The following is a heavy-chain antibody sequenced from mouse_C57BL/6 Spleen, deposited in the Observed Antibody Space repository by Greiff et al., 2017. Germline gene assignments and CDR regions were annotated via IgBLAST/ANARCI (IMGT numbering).Heavy chain of an antibody. CDR3: ARDDLAY. CDR1: GFTFSSYA. Sequence: EVHLVESGGGLVKPGGSLKLSCAASGFTFSSYAMSWVRQTPEKRLEWVATISDGGSYTYYPDNVKGRFTISRDNAKNNLYLQMSHLKSEDTAMYYCARDDLAYWGQGTLVTVSA. V-gene: IGHV5-4*01. CDR2: ISDGGSYT. J-gene: IGHJ3*01.